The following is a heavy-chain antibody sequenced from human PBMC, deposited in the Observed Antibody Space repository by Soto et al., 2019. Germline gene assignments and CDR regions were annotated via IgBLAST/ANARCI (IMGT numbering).Heavy chain of an antibody. CDR2: IWYDGSNK. J-gene: IGHJ4*02. D-gene: IGHD5-12*01. CDR1: GFTFSSYG. Sequence: PGGSLRLSCAASGFTFSSYGMHWVRQAPGKGLEWVAVIWYDGSNKYYADSVKGRFTISRDNSKNTLYLQMNSLRAEDTAVYYCARARRRLYSGYDYIYSGGDYWGQGTLVTVSS. V-gene: IGHV3-33*01. CDR3: ARARRRLYSGYDYIYSGGDY.